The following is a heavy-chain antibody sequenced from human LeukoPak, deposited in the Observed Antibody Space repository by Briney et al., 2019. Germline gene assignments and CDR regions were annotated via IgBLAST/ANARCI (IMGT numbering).Heavy chain of an antibody. J-gene: IGHJ4*02. CDR2: INSDGSSA. D-gene: IGHD1/OR15-1a*01. Sequence: GGSLRLSCVASGFTFSSYWMHWVRQAPGKGLVWVSRINSDGSSATYADSVKGRFTISRDNAKSTLYLQMNSLRAEDTAVYYYARDSGGVWNNFDYWGQGTLVTVSS. V-gene: IGHV3-74*01. CDR3: ARDSGGVWNNFDY. CDR1: GFTFSSYW.